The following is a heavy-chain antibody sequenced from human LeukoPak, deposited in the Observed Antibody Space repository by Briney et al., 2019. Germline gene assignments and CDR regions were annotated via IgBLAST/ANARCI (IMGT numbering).Heavy chain of an antibody. CDR1: GGSFSGHY. Sequence: SETLSLTCGVYGGSFSGHYWSWIRQPPGKGLEWIGENNDSGSTNYNPSLKSRVTISVDTSKSHFSLKLSSVTAADTAVYYCARGRRQWLVPPSDYYFYMDVWGKGTTVTVSS. V-gene: IGHV4-34*01. CDR2: NNDSGST. CDR3: ARGRRQWLVPPSDYYFYMDV. J-gene: IGHJ6*03. D-gene: IGHD6-19*01.